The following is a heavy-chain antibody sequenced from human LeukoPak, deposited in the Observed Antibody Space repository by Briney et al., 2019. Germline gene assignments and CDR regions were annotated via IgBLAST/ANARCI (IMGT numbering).Heavy chain of an antibody. CDR1: GFTFSDYY. CDR3: ARVNRVTAIQELDY. Sequence: GGSLRLSCAASGFTFSDYYMTWIRQAPGKGLEWVSCIGSSGSTIFYADSVKGRFTISRDNAKRSLFLQMNSLRAEDTAVYYCARVNRVTAIQELDYWGQGTLVTVSS. CDR2: IGSSGSTI. D-gene: IGHD2-21*02. J-gene: IGHJ4*02. V-gene: IGHV3-11*01.